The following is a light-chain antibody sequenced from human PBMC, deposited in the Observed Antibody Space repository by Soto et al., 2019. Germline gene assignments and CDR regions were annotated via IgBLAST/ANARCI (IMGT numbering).Light chain of an antibody. J-gene: IGKJ4*01. CDR3: QQSYSTLIT. V-gene: IGKV1-39*01. Sequence: DVQMTQSPSSLSASVGDRVTITCRASQSXSFYLNWYQQKPGKAPKLLIYGASNLQSGVPSRFSGSGSGTDFTLTISSLQPEDFATYYCQQSYSTLITFGGGTKVEIK. CDR1: QSXSFY. CDR2: GAS.